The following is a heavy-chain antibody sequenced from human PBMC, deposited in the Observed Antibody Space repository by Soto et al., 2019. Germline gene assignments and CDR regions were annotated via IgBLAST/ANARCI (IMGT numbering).Heavy chain of an antibody. V-gene: IGHV4-34*01. Sequence: QVQLQQWGAGLLKPSETLSLTCGVSGASLSGVYWTWIRQTPGRGLEWIGEINHSGSAYYNPALGDLVTFSVDTSKKQFCLSLTSVTAADTGRYYCARAVKGIIENTGWTKTYYYGLDVWAQGTAVIVSS. CDR2: INHSGSA. J-gene: IGHJ6*02. CDR1: GASLSGVY. D-gene: IGHD6-19*01. CDR3: ARAVKGIIENTGWTKTYYYGLDV.